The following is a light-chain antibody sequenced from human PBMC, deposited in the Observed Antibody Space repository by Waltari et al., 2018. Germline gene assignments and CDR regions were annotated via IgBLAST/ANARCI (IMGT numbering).Light chain of an antibody. CDR3: GTWDSSLGIGV. V-gene: IGLV1-51*01. J-gene: IGLJ3*02. CDR1: TPNIGNNY. CDR2: EDN. Sequence: QSVLTQAPSVSAAPGQKVTISCSGSTPNIGNNYVSWYQQFPGTAPKLLIYEDNRGPSGIPDRFSGSKSGASATLGITGLQTGDEANYYCGTWDSSLGIGVLGGGTRVTVL.